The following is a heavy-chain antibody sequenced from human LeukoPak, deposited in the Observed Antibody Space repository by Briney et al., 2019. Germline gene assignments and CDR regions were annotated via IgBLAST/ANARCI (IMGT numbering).Heavy chain of an antibody. CDR3: ATRLISGYYTARYFQH. CDR1: GYTLTELS. J-gene: IGHJ1*01. V-gene: IGHV1-24*01. D-gene: IGHD3-22*01. Sequence: ASVKVSCKVSGYTLTELSMHWVRQAPGKGLEWMGGFDPEDGETIYAQKFQGRVTMTEDTSTDTAYMELSSLRSEDTAVYYCATRLISGYYTARYFQHWGQGTLVTVSS. CDR2: FDPEDGET.